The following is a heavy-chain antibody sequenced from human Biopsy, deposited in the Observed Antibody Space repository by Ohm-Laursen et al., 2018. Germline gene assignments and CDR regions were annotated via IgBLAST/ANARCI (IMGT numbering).Heavy chain of an antibody. J-gene: IGHJ2*01. CDR1: GFSFGDYH. CDR3: ARGLSSGWYGYFDV. D-gene: IGHD6-19*01. Sequence: SLRLSCAASGFSFGDYHMRWIRQAPGRGLEWVSYISGGGTIYYGDSMKGRFTISRDNSKNTLYLQINTLTLEDTAFYYCARGLSSGWYGYFDVWGRGTLVTVSS. CDR2: ISGGGTI. V-gene: IGHV3-11*04.